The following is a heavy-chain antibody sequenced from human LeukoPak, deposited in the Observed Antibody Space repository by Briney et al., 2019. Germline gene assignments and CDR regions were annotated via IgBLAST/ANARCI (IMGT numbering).Heavy chain of an antibody. V-gene: IGHV3-9*01. Sequence: GGSLRLSCAACGFTFDDYAMHWVRQAPGKGLEGVSGISWNSGSIGYADSVKGRFTISRDNAKNSLYLQMNSLRAEDTALYYCAKDRDSSGWYGGPDYWGQGTLVTVSS. CDR2: ISWNSGSI. CDR1: GFTFDDYA. J-gene: IGHJ4*02. D-gene: IGHD6-19*01. CDR3: AKDRDSSGWYGGPDY.